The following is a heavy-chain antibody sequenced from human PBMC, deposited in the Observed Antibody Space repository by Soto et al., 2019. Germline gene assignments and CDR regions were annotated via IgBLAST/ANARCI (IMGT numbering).Heavy chain of an antibody. J-gene: IGHJ3*02. CDR2: ISGSASSL. V-gene: IGHV3-23*01. CDR1: GFTFSAYA. Sequence: PGGSLRLSCAVTGFTFSAYALTWVRQAPGKGLEWVSSISGSASSLYYAESVRGRFTISRDDSKNTVYLQMNSLRGADTAIYYCAKLGHTPIWGQGSKVTVSS. CDR3: AKLGHTPI.